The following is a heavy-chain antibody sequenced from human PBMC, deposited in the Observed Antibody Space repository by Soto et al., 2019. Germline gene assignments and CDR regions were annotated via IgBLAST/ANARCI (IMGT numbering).Heavy chain of an antibody. CDR1: GFTFSSYG. CDR2: IWYDGSNK. V-gene: IGHV3-33*01. Sequence: QVQLVESGGGVVQPGRSLRLSCAASGFTFSSYGMHWVRQAPGKGLEWVAVIWYDGSNKYYADSVKGRFTISRDNSKNPLDLQMNSLRAEDTAVYYCARDEGEWSPSYGMDVWGQGTTVTVSS. D-gene: IGHD3-3*01. CDR3: ARDEGEWSPSYGMDV. J-gene: IGHJ6*02.